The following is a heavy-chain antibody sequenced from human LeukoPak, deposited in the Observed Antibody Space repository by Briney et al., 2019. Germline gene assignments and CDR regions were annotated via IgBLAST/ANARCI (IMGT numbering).Heavy chain of an antibody. V-gene: IGHV4-59*08. Sequence: SETLSLTCTVSGGSISSYYWSWIRQPPGKGLEWIGYIYYSGSTNYNPSLKSRVTISVDTSKNQFSLKLSSVTAADTAVYYCARLQRDVLLWFGELLYRYYFDYWGQGTLVTVSS. CDR3: ARLQRDVLLWFGELLYRYYFDY. J-gene: IGHJ4*02. CDR1: GGSISSYY. D-gene: IGHD3-10*01. CDR2: IYYSGST.